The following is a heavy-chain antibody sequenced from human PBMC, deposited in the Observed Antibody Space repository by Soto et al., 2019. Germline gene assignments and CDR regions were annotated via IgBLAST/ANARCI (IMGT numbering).Heavy chain of an antibody. J-gene: IGHJ4*02. CDR2: LNAGNGNA. D-gene: IGHD3-10*01. CDR1: GYTFTSYA. V-gene: IGHV1-3*01. CDR3: ARVVWFGESASAAFDS. Sequence: QVQLVQSGAEVKKPGASVKVSCKASGYTFTSYAMHWVRQAPGQRLEWMGWLNAGNGNAEYSQIFQDRLTITRDTSATTAYMEMSSLRSEDTAMYYCARVVWFGESASAAFDSWGQGTLVTVSS.